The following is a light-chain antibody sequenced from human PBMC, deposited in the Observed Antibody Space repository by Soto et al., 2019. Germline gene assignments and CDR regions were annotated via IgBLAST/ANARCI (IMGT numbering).Light chain of an antibody. CDR2: GAS. J-gene: IGKJ2*01. CDR1: QSVSSN. V-gene: IGKV3-15*01. CDR3: QQYNNWPPYT. Sequence: EVVMTQSPATLSVSPGERATLSCRASQSVSSNLVWYQQKTGQAPRLLLYGASTRATCIPARFIGSRSGTEFTLIISSLQSEDFAVYYCQQYNNWPPYTFGQGTRLDIK.